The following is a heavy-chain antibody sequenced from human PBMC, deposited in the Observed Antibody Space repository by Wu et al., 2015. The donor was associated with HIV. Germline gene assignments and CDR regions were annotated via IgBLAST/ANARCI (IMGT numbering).Heavy chain of an antibody. V-gene: IGHV1-69*12. CDR2: IIPIFGTA. J-gene: IGHJ4*02. CDR1: GGTFSSYA. CDR3: ASTYYYDTSGYYYLVY. D-gene: IGHD3-22*01. Sequence: QVQLVQSGAEVKKPGSSVKVSCKASGGTFSSYAISWVRQAPGQGLEWMGGIIPIFGTANYAQRFQGRVTITADESTTTAYMELSSLRSEDTAVYYCASTYYYDTSGYYYLVYWGQGTLVTVSS.